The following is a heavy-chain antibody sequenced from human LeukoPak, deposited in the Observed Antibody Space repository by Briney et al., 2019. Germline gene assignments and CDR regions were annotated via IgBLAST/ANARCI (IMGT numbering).Heavy chain of an antibody. Sequence: GGSLRLSCAASGFTFSSYSMNWVRQAPGKGLEWVSYISSSSSTIYYADSVKGRFTTSRDTSKSTLYLQMNSLRADDTAVYYCAKEALGYYSDYWGQGTLVTVSS. CDR1: GFTFSSYS. CDR3: AKEALGYYSDY. J-gene: IGHJ4*02. V-gene: IGHV3-48*01. D-gene: IGHD7-27*01. CDR2: ISSSSSTI.